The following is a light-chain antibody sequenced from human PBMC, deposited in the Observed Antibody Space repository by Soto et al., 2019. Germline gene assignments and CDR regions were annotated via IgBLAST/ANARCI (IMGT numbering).Light chain of an antibody. J-gene: IGKJ2*01. V-gene: IGKV3D-15*01. CDR2: SAS. CDR1: QSVNSN. Sequence: EIVMTQSPATLSVSPGERVTLSCRASQSVNSNLAWYQQNLGQAPRLLIFSASTRATGVPARFSGSGSGTECTHTIISLQSKDCSIYYCQQYKNWPYTFGQGTKVEI. CDR3: QQYKNWPYT.